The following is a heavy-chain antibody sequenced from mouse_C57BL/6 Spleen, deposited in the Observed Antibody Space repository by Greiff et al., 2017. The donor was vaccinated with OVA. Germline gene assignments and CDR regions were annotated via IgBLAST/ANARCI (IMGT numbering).Heavy chain of an antibody. CDR3: ARGWLPYYAMDY. D-gene: IGHD2-2*01. J-gene: IGHJ4*01. Sequence: EVMLVESEGGLVQPGSSMKLSCTASGFTFSDYYMAWVRQVPEKGLEWVANINYDGSSTYYLDSLKSRFIISRDNAKNILYLQMSSLKSEDTATYYCARGWLPYYAMDYWGQGTSVTVSS. CDR1: GFTFSDYY. CDR2: INYDGSST. V-gene: IGHV5-16*01.